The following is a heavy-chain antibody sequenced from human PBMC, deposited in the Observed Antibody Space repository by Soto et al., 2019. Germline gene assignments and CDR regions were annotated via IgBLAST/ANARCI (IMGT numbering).Heavy chain of an antibody. Sequence: LRLSCAASGFTFTSYSMNWVRQAPGQGLEWVCYITSKSTTIKYADSVKGRFTVSRDNAKNSLYLQLNSLRDEDTAVYYCAREMGACSDSSCYPGPYDSWGQGTLVTVSS. V-gene: IGHV3-48*02. J-gene: IGHJ5*02. CDR1: GFTFTSYS. CDR3: AREMGACSDSSCYPGPYDS. CDR2: ITSKSTTI. D-gene: IGHD3-16*01.